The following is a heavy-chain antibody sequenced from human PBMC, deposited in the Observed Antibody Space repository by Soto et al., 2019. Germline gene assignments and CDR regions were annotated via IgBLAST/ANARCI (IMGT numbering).Heavy chain of an antibody. V-gene: IGHV2-5*02. CDR2: IYWDDDQ. J-gene: IGHJ4*02. D-gene: IGHD3-3*01. CDR3: AHRVPRTLFGLVTTTAIYFDF. CDR1: GFSLTTSGVG. Sequence: QITLKESGPTVVKPTETLTLNCTFYGFSLTTSGVGVGWVRQSPGKAPEWLALIYWDDDQSYSTSLKSRLTIAKENSKNQVVLTMADVDPADTATYYCAHRVPRTLFGLVTTTAIYFDFWGQATPVVVSS.